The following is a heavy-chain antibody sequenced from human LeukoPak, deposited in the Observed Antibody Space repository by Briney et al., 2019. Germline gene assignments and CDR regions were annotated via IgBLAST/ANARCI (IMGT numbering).Heavy chain of an antibody. CDR3: AREYQLLTIDY. Sequence: SETLSLTCTVSGGSISSGDYYWGWIRQPPGKGLEWIGYIYYSGSTYYNPSLKSRVTISVDTSKNQFSLKLSSVTAADTAVYYCAREYQLLTIDYWGQGTLVTVSS. CDR2: IYYSGST. V-gene: IGHV4-30-4*01. J-gene: IGHJ4*02. D-gene: IGHD2-2*01. CDR1: GGSISSGDYY.